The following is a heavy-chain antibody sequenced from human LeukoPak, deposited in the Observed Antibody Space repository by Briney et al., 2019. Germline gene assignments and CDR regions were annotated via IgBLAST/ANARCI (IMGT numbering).Heavy chain of an antibody. D-gene: IGHD5-18*01. CDR1: GFTFSNYW. CDR2: INSDGSST. V-gene: IGHV3-74*01. CDR3: AKAAHTAMLNYYYYYMDV. J-gene: IGHJ6*03. Sequence: GGSLRLSCAASGFTFSNYWMHWVRQAPGKGLVWVSHINSDGSSTTYADSVKGRFTISRDNSKNTLYLQMNSLRAGDTAVYYCAKAAHTAMLNYYYYYMDVWGKGTTVTISS.